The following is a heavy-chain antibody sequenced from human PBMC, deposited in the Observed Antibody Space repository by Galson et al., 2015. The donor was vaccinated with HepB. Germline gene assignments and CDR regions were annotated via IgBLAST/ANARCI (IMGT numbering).Heavy chain of an antibody. CDR1: RFSFTRYA. J-gene: IGHJ4*02. CDR2: ITGSGGNS. Sequence: SLRLSCAASRFSFTRYAMTWVRQAPGKGLEWVSSITGSGGNSYYTDSVKGRFTVSRDNSKNTLLLQLNSLRAEDTAMYFCAKDGIMVANNPYHFHYWGQGTLVTVSS. V-gene: IGHV3-23*01. CDR3: AKDGIMVANNPYHFHY. D-gene: IGHD2-15*01.